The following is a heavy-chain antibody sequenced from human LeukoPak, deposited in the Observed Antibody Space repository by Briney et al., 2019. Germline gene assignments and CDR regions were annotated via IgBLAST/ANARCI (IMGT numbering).Heavy chain of an antibody. J-gene: IGHJ6*03. D-gene: IGHD3-9*01. Sequence: GGSLRLSCAASGFTFSTYSMNWVRQAPGKGLEWVSSISGTSGSTFYADSVQGRFTISRDNSKNTLYLQMNSLRAEDTAVYYCAKVPFDWISSTNYYYYMDVWGKGTTVTVSS. V-gene: IGHV3-23*01. CDR1: GFTFSTYS. CDR2: ISGTSGST. CDR3: AKVPFDWISSTNYYYYMDV.